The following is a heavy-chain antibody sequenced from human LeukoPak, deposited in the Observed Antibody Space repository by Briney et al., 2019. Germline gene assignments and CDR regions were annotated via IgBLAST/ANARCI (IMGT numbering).Heavy chain of an antibody. CDR2: IYYRGST. J-gene: IGHJ3*02. D-gene: IGHD4-17*01. CDR1: GGPLTSYY. V-gene: IGHV4-59*01. CDR3: ARGAPYGDYEAPWAFDI. Sequence: PSETLSLTCAVSGGPLTSYYWSWIRQPPGKGLEWIGFIYYRGSTNYNPSLKSRVTISVDTSKNQFSLKLSSVTAADTAVYYCARGAPYGDYEAPWAFDIWGQGTMVTVSS.